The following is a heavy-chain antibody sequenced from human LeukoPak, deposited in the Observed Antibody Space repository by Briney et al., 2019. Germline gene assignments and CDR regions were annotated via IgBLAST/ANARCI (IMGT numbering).Heavy chain of an antibody. D-gene: IGHD6-13*01. CDR2: IIPIFGTA. V-gene: IGHV1-69*13. Sequence: GASVKVSCTASGGTFSSYAISWVRQAPGQGLEWMGGIIPIFGTANYAQKFQGRVTITADESTSTAYMELSSLRSEDTAVYYCARAQGYSSSWYLPFDPWGQGTLVTVSS. J-gene: IGHJ5*02. CDR3: ARAQGYSSSWYLPFDP. CDR1: GGTFSSYA.